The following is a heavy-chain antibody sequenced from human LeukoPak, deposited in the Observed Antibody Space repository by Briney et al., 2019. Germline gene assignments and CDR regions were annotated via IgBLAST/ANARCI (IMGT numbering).Heavy chain of an antibody. D-gene: IGHD3-22*01. J-gene: IGHJ4*02. V-gene: IGHV3-30*03. CDR3: AREGYSSGRAAALDH. CDR2: TSFDGSLT. Sequence: GGSLRLPCAASGFNFNGYVLHWVRQAPGKELEWVGLTSFDGSLTYADSVKGRFSISRDSSKNTLYPQMNSLRTEDTAVYYCAREGYSSGRAAALDHWGQGTLVTVSS. CDR1: GFNFNGYV.